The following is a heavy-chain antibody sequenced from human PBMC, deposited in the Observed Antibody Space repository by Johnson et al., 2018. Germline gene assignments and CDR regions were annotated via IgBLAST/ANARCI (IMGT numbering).Heavy chain of an antibody. Sequence: VQLVQSGGGLVQPGGSLRLSCAASGFTFSSYAMSWVRQAPGKGLEWVSAISGSGGSTYYADSVKGRFTISRDNSKHTLYLQMNRLRAEDTAVYHWAKAGTIFGVVHDAFDIWGQGTMVTVSS. CDR2: ISGSGGST. CDR1: GFTFSSYA. J-gene: IGHJ3*02. CDR3: AKAGTIFGVVHDAFDI. D-gene: IGHD3-3*01. V-gene: IGHV3-23*04.